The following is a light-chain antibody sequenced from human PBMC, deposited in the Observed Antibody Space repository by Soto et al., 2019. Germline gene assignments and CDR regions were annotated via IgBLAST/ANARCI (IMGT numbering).Light chain of an antibody. J-gene: IGLJ1*01. CDR3: SSYAGSNNFV. CDR2: EVS. Sequence: VLTQPPSASGSPGQSVTISCTGTSSDIGAYIYVSWYQQHPGKAPKLMISEVSRRPSGVPERFSGSKSGNTASLTVSGLQADDEAHYYCSSYAGSNNFVFGTGTKVTVL. V-gene: IGLV2-8*01. CDR1: SSDIGAYIY.